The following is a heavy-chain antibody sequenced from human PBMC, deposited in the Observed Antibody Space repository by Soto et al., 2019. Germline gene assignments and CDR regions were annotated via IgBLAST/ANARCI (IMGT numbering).Heavy chain of an antibody. V-gene: IGHV4-59*01. D-gene: IGHD5-18*01. J-gene: IGHJ4*02. CDR3: ARDSYNFDD. CDR1: GGSIRSYY. CDR2: IYYSGST. Sequence: ETLSLTCTVSGGSIRSYYWSWIRQPPGKGLEWIGYIYYSGSTDYNPSLKSRVTMSVDTSKNQFSLKLRSVTAADTAVYYCARDSYNFDDWGQGSWVTVSS.